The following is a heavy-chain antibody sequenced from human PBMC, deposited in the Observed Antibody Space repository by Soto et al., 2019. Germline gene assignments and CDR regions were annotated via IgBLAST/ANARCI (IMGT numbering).Heavy chain of an antibody. D-gene: IGHD3-22*01. CDR3: TRFIFPHYHDSRGNSFDYYYAMDV. J-gene: IGHJ6*02. CDR1: GFTVSANY. V-gene: IGHV3-66*01. Sequence: EVQVVESGGGLVQPGASLRLSCAASGFTVSANYVSWVRQAPGKGLEWVSVIYPNDNTYYADSVKGSFTISRDNSKNTLFLQMTRLRAEDTAVYYCTRFIFPHYHDSRGNSFDYYYAMDVWGQGTTVTVS. CDR2: IYPNDNT.